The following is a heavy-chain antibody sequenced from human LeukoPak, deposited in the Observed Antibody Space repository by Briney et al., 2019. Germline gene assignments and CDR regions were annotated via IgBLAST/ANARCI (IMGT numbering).Heavy chain of an antibody. Sequence: SVKVSCKASGGTYSSYAISWVRQAPGQGLEWMGRIIPILGIANYAQKFQGRVTITADKSTSTAYMELSSLRSEDTAVYYCARGLGLSSSSGFDVYWGQGTLVTVSS. CDR2: IIPILGIA. V-gene: IGHV1-69*04. D-gene: IGHD6-6*01. CDR1: GGTYSSYA. CDR3: ARGLGLSSSSGFDVY. J-gene: IGHJ4*02.